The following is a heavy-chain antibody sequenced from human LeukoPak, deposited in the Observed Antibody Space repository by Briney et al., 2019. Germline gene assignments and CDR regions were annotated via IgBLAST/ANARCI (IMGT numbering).Heavy chain of an antibody. D-gene: IGHD1-1*01. V-gene: IGHV3-48*04. CDR1: GFTFSSYG. Sequence: GGSLRLSCAASGFTFSSYGMHWVRQTPTKGLEWVSHISGSGGSIYYADSVKGRFTISRDNAKNSLYLQMNSLRAEDTAVYYCARSLYTFDDWGQGTLVTVSS. J-gene: IGHJ4*02. CDR3: ARSLYTFDD. CDR2: ISGSGGSI.